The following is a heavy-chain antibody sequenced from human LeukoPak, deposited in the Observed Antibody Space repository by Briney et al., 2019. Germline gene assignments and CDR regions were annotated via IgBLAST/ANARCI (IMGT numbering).Heavy chain of an antibody. CDR3: ATDSIAAAGTWGYYYYGMDV. J-gene: IGHJ6*04. Sequence: ASVRVSCRVSGYTLTELSMHWVRQAPGKGLEWMGGFDPEDGETIYAQKFQGRVTMTEDTSTDTAYMELSSLRSEDTAVYYCATDSIAAAGTWGYYYYGMDVWGKGTTVTVSS. CDR2: FDPEDGET. D-gene: IGHD6-13*01. CDR1: GYTLTELS. V-gene: IGHV1-24*01.